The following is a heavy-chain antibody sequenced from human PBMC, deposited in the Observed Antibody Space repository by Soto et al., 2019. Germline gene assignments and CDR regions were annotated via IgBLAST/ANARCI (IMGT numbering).Heavy chain of an antibody. CDR1: GGTFSSYA. D-gene: IGHD2-15*01. J-gene: IGHJ6*02. Sequence: QVQLVQSGAEVKKPGSSVKVSCKASGGTFSSYAISWVRQAPGQGLEWMGGIIPIFGTANYAQKFQGRVTITADESTSTAYMELSSLGSEDTAVYYCASSGYCSGGSCSYPQYYYYGMDVWGQGTTVTVSS. CDR2: IIPIFGTA. CDR3: ASSGYCSGGSCSYPQYYYYGMDV. V-gene: IGHV1-69*12.